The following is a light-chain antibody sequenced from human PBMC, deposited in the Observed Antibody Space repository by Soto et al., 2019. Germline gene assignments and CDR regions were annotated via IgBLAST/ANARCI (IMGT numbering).Light chain of an antibody. CDR2: EDT. J-gene: IGLJ1*01. V-gene: IGLV2-23*01. Sequence: QSVLTQPASVSGSPGHSITISCTGTSSDIGSYNLVSWYQQYPGKAPKLMIYEDTKRPSGVSNRFSGSKSGNKASLTISGLQAEDEADYFCCSYEGINTFFAFGTGTKVTVL. CDR1: SSDIGSYNL. CDR3: CSYEGINTFFA.